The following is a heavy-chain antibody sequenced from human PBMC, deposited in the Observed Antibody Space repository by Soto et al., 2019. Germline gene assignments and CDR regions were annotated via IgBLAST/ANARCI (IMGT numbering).Heavy chain of an antibody. Sequence: QVHLVQSGVEVKTPGASVKVSCQASGYTFFTYDISWVRQAPGQGLEWMGWISTYSGDTKYAQKFQGRVNMTTDTSTTTAYLELRSLRSDDTDVSYCARHHGPTTSENWFDPLCQGTLVTVSA. CDR1: GYTFFTYD. V-gene: IGHV1-18*01. CDR3: ARHHGPTTSENWFDP. D-gene: IGHD5-12*01. CDR2: ISTYSGDT. J-gene: IGHJ5*02.